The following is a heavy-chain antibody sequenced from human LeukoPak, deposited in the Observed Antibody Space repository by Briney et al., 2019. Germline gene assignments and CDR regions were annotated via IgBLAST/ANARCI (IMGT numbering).Heavy chain of an antibody. J-gene: IGHJ4*02. CDR3: TTHRGEWVLDS. D-gene: IGHD3-16*01. CDR1: GFTFSTYA. Sequence: KTGGSLRLSCAASGFTFSTYAMSWVRQAPGKGLEWVGRIISISGGGTSDYPAPVKGRFTISRDDSKNTVYLQMNSLKTEDTAVYYCTTHRGEWVLDSWGQGTLVTVSS. V-gene: IGHV3-15*01. CDR2: IISISGGGTS.